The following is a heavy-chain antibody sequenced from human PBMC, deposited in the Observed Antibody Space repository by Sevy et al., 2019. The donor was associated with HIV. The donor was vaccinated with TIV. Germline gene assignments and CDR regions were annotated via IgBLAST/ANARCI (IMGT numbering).Heavy chain of an antibody. D-gene: IGHD3-16*02. CDR2: ISATGEST. Sequence: GGSLRLSCAASGFTFSNYAMNWVRQAPGKGLEWVSGISATGESTYYAGSVKGHFTISRDNSSNTLYLQMNSLRAEDTAVYYCAKRDGSDLYTGVSVFDSWGLGTLVTVSS. CDR3: AKRDGSDLYTGVSVFDS. J-gene: IGHJ4*02. CDR1: GFTFSNYA. V-gene: IGHV3-23*01.